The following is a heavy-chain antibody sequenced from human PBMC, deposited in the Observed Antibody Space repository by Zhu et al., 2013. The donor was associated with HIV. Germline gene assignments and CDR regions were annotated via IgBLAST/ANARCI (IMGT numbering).Heavy chain of an antibody. CDR1: GGTFSSYG. CDR3: ARDGPSIAVVGNYYYVMDV. CDR2: IRPIYGTA. J-gene: IGHJ6*02. D-gene: IGHD6-13*01. V-gene: IGHV1-69*06. Sequence: QVQLVQSGAEVKKPGSSVNVSCKASGGTFSSYGIIWVRQAPGQGLEWMGRIRPIYGTANYAQDFQGRVTMTADKSTNTAYMELSSLRSEDTAVYFCARDGPSIAVVGNYYYVMDVWGQGP.